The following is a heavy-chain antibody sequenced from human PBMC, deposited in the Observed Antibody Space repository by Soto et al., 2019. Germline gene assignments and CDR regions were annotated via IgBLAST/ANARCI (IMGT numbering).Heavy chain of an antibody. J-gene: IGHJ4*02. CDR1: GFTVSRHY. D-gene: IGHD4-17*01. Sequence: EVQLAESGGGLIQSGGSLRLSCAASGFTVSRHYMNWVRQAPGKGLEWVSVMYSDGRTYYADSVKGRFTISRDNSKNTLYLQMNSLSAEDTAVYYCARDPHDYGVYGGLDYWGQGTLVTVSS. CDR2: MYSDGRT. V-gene: IGHV3-53*01. CDR3: ARDPHDYGVYGGLDY.